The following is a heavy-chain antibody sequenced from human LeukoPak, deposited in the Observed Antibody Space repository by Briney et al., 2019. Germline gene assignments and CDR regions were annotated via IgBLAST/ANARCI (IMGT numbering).Heavy chain of an antibody. CDR1: GGSFSGYY. D-gene: IGHD3-16*02. CDR3: ARRRTYYDYVWGSYRYERQVYYFDY. J-gene: IGHJ4*02. V-gene: IGHV4-34*01. Sequence: SETLSLTCAVYGGSFSGYYWSWIRQPPGKGLEWIGEINRSGSTLYTPSLKSRVTISVDTSKNDFSLKLSSVTAADTAVYYCARRRTYYDYVWGSYRYERQVYYFDYWGQGPLVTVSS. CDR2: INRSGST.